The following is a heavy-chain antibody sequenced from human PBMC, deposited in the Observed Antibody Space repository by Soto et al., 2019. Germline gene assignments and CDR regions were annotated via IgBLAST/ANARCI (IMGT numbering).Heavy chain of an antibody. V-gene: IGHV4-30-4*01. CDR1: GGSISSGDYY. Sequence: SETLSLTCTVSGGSISSGDYYWSWIRQPPGKGLEWIGYIYYSGSTYYNPSLKSRVTISVDTSKNQFSLKLSSVTAADTAVYYCARVVAPRRGWFDPWGQGTLVTVSS. J-gene: IGHJ5*02. D-gene: IGHD2-15*01. CDR3: ARVVAPRRGWFDP. CDR2: IYYSGST.